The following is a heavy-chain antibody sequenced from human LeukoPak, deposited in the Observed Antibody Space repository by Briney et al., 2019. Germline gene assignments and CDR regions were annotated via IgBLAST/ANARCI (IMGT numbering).Heavy chain of an antibody. D-gene: IGHD3-9*01. CDR1: GFTFSRYA. V-gene: IGHV3-64D*06. CDR3: VKSAGFDWLSPLDAFDI. J-gene: IGHJ3*02. CDR2: ISSSGGST. Sequence: PGGSLRLSCSASGFTFSRYAMHWVRQAPGKGLEYVSAISSSGGSTYYADSVKGRFTISRDNSKDTLYLQMSSLRAEGTTVYYCVKSAGFDWLSPLDAFDIWGQGTMVTVSS.